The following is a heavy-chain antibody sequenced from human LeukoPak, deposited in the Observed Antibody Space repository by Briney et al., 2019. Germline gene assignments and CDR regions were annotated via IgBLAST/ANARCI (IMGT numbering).Heavy chain of an antibody. J-gene: IGHJ4*02. CDR3: ARERGDWAAPAY. D-gene: IGHD3/OR15-3a*01. Sequence: GGSLRLSCAASGFTFSSYWMHWVRQAPGKGLVWVSRINSDESSTTYADSVKGRFTISRDNAKNTLYLQMNSLRAEDTAVYYCARERGDWAAPAYWGQGTRVTVSS. CDR2: INSDESST. V-gene: IGHV3-74*01. CDR1: GFTFSSYW.